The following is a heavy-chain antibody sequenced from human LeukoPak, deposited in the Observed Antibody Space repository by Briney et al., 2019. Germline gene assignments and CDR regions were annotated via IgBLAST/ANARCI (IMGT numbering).Heavy chain of an antibody. J-gene: IGHJ4*02. Sequence: ASVKVSCKASGYTFTSYGISWVRQAPGQGLEWMGWISAYNGNTNYAQKLQGRVTMTTDTSTSIAYMELRSLRSDDTAVYYCARDLSPELPVDYWGQGTLVTVSS. CDR2: ISAYNGNT. D-gene: IGHD1-26*01. CDR1: GYTFTSYG. V-gene: IGHV1-18*01. CDR3: ARDLSPELPVDY.